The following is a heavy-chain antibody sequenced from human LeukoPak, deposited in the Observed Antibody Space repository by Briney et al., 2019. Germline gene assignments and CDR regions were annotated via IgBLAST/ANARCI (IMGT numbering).Heavy chain of an antibody. J-gene: IGHJ4*02. CDR3: ARDGGYSSSWSFDY. Sequence: SETLSLTCAVYGGSFSGYYWSWIRQPPGKGLEWIGEINHSGSTNYNPSLKSRVTISVDTSKNQFSLKLSSVTAADTAVYYCARDGGYSSSWSFDYWGQGTLVTVSS. V-gene: IGHV4-34*01. CDR1: GGSFSGYY. D-gene: IGHD6-13*01. CDR2: INHSGST.